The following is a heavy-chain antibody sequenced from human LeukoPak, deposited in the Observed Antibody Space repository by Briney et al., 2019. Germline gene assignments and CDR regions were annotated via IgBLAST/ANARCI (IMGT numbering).Heavy chain of an antibody. CDR3: ARDGALGFGGLFPSDY. Sequence: GGSLRLSCAASGFTFSSYSMNWVRQSPGQGLEWVSSISISRSYTSYADSVKEPSTHSRDNAKNSLYLQMISLRAEDTYVYYCARDGALGFGGLFPSDYGGQGTLVTVSS. CDR1: GFTFSSYS. J-gene: IGHJ4*01. CDR2: ISISRSYT. D-gene: IGHD3-10*01. V-gene: IGHV3-21*01.